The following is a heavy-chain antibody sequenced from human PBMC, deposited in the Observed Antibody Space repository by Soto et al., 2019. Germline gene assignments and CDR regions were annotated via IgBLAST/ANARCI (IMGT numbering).Heavy chain of an antibody. J-gene: IGHJ3*02. Sequence: EVQLVESGGGLIQPGGSLRLSCAASGFTVSSNYMSWVRQAPGKGLEWVSVIYSGGSTYYADSVKGRFTISRDNSKNTLYLQMNSLRAEDTAVYYCARPLMAAPIGGAFDIWGQGTMVTVSS. CDR2: IYSGGST. CDR1: GFTVSSNY. CDR3: ARPLMAAPIGGAFDI. V-gene: IGHV3-53*01. D-gene: IGHD3-10*01.